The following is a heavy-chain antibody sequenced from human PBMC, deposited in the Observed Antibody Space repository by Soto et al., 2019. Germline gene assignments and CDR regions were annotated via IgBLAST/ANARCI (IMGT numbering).Heavy chain of an antibody. Sequence: EVQLLESGGGLVQPGGSLRHSCAASGFTFSSYAMRWVRQAPGKGLEWVSAISGSGGSTYYADFVKGRFTISRDNSKNTVYLQMNSLRGEDTAVYYCARRGSGSYYDYWGQGTLVTVSS. CDR1: GFTFSSYA. CDR2: ISGSGGST. J-gene: IGHJ4*02. CDR3: ARRGSGSYYDY. V-gene: IGHV3-23*01. D-gene: IGHD1-26*01.